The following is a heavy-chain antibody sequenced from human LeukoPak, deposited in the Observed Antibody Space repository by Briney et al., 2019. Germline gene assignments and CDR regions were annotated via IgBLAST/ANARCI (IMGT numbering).Heavy chain of an antibody. V-gene: IGHV5-51*01. Sequence: GESLKISCKGSGYSFTSYWIAWVRQMPGKGLEWMGIIYPGDSNTKYSPSVQGQVTTSVDKSISIAYLQWSSLRASDSALYYCARLGYHFGQGDYWGQGTLVTVSS. CDR3: ARLGYHFGQGDY. J-gene: IGHJ4*02. CDR2: IYPGDSNT. CDR1: GYSFTSYW. D-gene: IGHD5-18*01.